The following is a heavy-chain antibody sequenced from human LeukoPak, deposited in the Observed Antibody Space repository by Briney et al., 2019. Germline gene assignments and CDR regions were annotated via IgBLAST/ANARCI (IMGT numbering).Heavy chain of an antibody. CDR1: GFTFSSYA. CDR3: AKAHSSSWYSNWFDP. J-gene: IGHJ5*02. D-gene: IGHD6-13*01. CDR2: ISGSGGST. V-gene: IGHV3-23*01. Sequence: PGGSLRLSCAASGFTFSSYAMSWVRQAPGKGLEWVSAISGSGGSTYYADSVKDRFTISRDNSKNTLYLQMNSLRAEDTAVYYCAKAHSSSWYSNWFDPWGQGTLVTVSS.